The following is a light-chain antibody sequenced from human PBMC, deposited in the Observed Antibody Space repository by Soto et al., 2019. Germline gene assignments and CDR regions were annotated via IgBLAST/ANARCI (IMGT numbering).Light chain of an antibody. J-gene: IGKJ1*01. CDR3: QQYNTYSA. Sequence: DIQMTQSPSTLSASVGDRVTITCRASQSISSWLAWYQQKPGKAPKLLIYKASTLESGVPSNFSGSGSGTEFTLTISSLQPEDFATYYCQQYNTYSAFGQGTKVXIK. CDR2: KAS. CDR1: QSISSW. V-gene: IGKV1-5*03.